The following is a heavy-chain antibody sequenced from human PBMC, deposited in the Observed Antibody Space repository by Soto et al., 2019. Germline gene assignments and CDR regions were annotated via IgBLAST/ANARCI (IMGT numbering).Heavy chain of an antibody. V-gene: IGHV3-48*01. CDR1: GFTISTYS. J-gene: IGHJ5*02. Sequence: GGSLRLSCAASGFTISTYSMNWVRQAPGKGLEWVSYISSSGSTIYYADSVKGRFTISRDNAKNSLYLQMSSLRAEDTAVYYCRVQPSWFDPWGQGTLVTVSS. D-gene: IGHD3-10*01. CDR2: ISSSGSTI. CDR3: RVQPSWFDP.